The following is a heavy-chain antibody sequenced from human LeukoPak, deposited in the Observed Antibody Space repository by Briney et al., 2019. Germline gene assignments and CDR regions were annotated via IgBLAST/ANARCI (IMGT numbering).Heavy chain of an antibody. J-gene: IGHJ4*02. Sequence: GGSLRLSCAASGFIFSNYAMSWVRQAPGKGLEWVSAISGSGGSTYYADSVKGRFTISRDNSKNTLYLQMNSLRAEDTALYYCAKGGDSSTYYYIYYFDYWGQGTLVTVSS. CDR3: AKGGDSSTYYYIYYFDY. V-gene: IGHV3-23*01. CDR2: ISGSGGST. CDR1: GFIFSNYA. D-gene: IGHD3-22*01.